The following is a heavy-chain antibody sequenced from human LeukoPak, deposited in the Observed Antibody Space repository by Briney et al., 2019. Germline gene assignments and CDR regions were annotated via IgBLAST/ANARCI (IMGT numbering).Heavy chain of an antibody. CDR1: GGSFSGYY. D-gene: IGHD3-10*01. J-gene: IGHJ4*02. V-gene: IGHV4-34*01. CDR2: INHSGST. CDR3: ARDGGEPTSPWDY. Sequence: SETLSLTCAVYGGSFSGYYWSWIRQPPGKGLEWIGEINHSGSTNYNPSLKSRVTISVDTSKNQFSLKLSSVTAADTAVYYCARDGGEPTSPWDYWGQGTLVTVSS.